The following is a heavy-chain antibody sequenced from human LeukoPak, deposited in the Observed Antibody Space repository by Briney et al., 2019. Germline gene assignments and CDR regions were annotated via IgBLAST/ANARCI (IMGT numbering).Heavy chain of an antibody. V-gene: IGHV1-69*13. J-gene: IGHJ4*02. CDR1: GGTFSSYA. Sequence: ASVTVSCTASGGTFSSYAISWVRQAPGQGLEWMGGIIPIFGTANYAQKFQGRVTITADESTSTAYMELSSLRSEDTAVYYCARGYSSGWKNYYFDYWGQGTLVTVSS. CDR3: ARGYSSGWKNYYFDY. D-gene: IGHD6-19*01. CDR2: IIPIFGTA.